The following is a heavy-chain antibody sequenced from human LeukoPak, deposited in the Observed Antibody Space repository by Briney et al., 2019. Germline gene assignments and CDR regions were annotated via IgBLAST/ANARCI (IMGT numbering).Heavy chain of an antibody. J-gene: IGHJ6*02. D-gene: IGHD3-3*01. CDR2: IWYDGSNK. V-gene: IGHV3-33*01. Sequence: QSGGSLRLSCAASGFTFSSYGMHWVRQAPGKGLEWVAVIWYDGSNKYYADSVKGRFTISRDNSKNTQYLQMNSLRAEDTAVYYCARDLSYDFWTPYYYYGMDVWGQGTTVTVSS. CDR3: ARDLSYDFWTPYYYYGMDV. CDR1: GFTFSSYG.